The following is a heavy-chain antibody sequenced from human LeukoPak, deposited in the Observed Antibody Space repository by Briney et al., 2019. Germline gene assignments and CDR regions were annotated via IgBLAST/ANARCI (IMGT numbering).Heavy chain of an antibody. CDR2: ISYDGSNK. CDR1: GFTFSSYG. Sequence: GGSLRLSCVVSGFTFSSYGMHWVRQAPGKGLEWVAVISYDGSNKYYADSVKGRFTISRDNSKNTLYLQMNSLRAEDTAVYYCARGEPAAINPYYFDYWGQGTLVTVSS. CDR3: ARGEPAAINPYYFDY. J-gene: IGHJ4*02. V-gene: IGHV3-30*03. D-gene: IGHD2-2*01.